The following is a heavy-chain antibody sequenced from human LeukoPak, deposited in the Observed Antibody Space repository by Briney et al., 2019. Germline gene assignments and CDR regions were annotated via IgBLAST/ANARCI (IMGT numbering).Heavy chain of an antibody. D-gene: IGHD6-13*01. J-gene: IGHJ3*02. CDR2: ISTRGSS. CDR3: ARDLLRGESGSWFEAFDI. V-gene: IGHV4-61*02. CDR1: GGSVSSGRYY. Sequence: PSETLSLTCTVSGGSVSSGRYYWSWIRQPAGKGLEWIGRISTRGSSNYNPSLKSRLTLSIDMSNNQFSLSLNSVTAADTATYYCARDLLRGESGSWFEAFDIWGQGTMVTVSS.